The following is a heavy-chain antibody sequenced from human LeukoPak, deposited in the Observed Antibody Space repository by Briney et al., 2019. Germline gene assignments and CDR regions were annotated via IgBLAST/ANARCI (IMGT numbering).Heavy chain of an antibody. CDR1: GSTFGDYA. J-gene: IGHJ3*01. D-gene: IGHD3-10*01. Sequence: GGSLRLSCTASGSTFGDYAMSWFRQAPGKGLEWVGFIRSKAYGGTADYAASVEGRFTISRDDSKGIAYLQLNSLKTEDTAVYYCTRANYGSGHVNDAFDVWGQGTMVTVSS. V-gene: IGHV3-49*03. CDR2: IRSKAYGGTA. CDR3: TRANYGSGHVNDAFDV.